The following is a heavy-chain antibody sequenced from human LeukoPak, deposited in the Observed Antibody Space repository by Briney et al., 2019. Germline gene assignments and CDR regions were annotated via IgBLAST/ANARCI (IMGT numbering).Heavy chain of an antibody. Sequence: ASVKVSCKASGYTFTSYYMHWVRQAPGQGLERMGIINPSGGSTSYAQKFQGRVTMTRDTSISTAYMELSRLRSDDTAVYYCARDDGFGELWGQGTLVTVSS. CDR2: INPSGGST. CDR1: GYTFTSYY. J-gene: IGHJ4*02. D-gene: IGHD3-10*01. CDR3: ARDDGFGEL. V-gene: IGHV1-46*01.